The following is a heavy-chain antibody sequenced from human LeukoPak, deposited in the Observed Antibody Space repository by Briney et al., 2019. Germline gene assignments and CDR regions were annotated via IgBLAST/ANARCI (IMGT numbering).Heavy chain of an antibody. CDR1: GYTLTELS. Sequence: ASVKVSCKVSGYTLTELSMHWVRQAPGKGLEWMGGFDPEDGETIYAQKFQGRVTMTEDTSTDTAYMELSSLRSEDTAVYYCATVGMGSPSGLGYYFDYWGQGTLATVSS. V-gene: IGHV1-24*01. J-gene: IGHJ4*02. CDR2: FDPEDGET. CDR3: ATVGMGSPSGLGYYFDY. D-gene: IGHD6-6*01.